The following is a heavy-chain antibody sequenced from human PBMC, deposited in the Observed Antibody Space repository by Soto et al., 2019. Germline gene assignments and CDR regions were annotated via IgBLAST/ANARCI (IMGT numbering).Heavy chain of an antibody. D-gene: IGHD1-26*01. Sequence: QVQLVQSGAEVKKPGSSVKVSCKASGGTFSSYAISWVRQAPGQGLEWMGGIIPIFGTANYAQKFQGRVTITADESTSTAYMELSSLRAEDTAVYYCARVGPIVGAILSPFDYWGQGTLVTVSS. CDR2: IIPIFGTA. CDR3: ARVGPIVGAILSPFDY. J-gene: IGHJ4*02. CDR1: GGTFSSYA. V-gene: IGHV1-69*12.